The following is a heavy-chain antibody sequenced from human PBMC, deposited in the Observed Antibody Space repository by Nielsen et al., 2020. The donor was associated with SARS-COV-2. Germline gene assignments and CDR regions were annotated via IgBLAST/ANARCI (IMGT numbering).Heavy chain of an antibody. CDR3: ARAWWATVTKRVYYYYGMDV. J-gene: IGHJ6*02. V-gene: IGHV4-31*02. D-gene: IGHD4-17*01. CDR2: IYYSGST. Sequence: WVRQHPGKGLEWIGYIYYSGSTYYNPSLKSRVTISVDTSKNQFSLKLSSVTAADTAVYYCARAWWATVTKRVYYYYGMDVWGQGTTVTVSS.